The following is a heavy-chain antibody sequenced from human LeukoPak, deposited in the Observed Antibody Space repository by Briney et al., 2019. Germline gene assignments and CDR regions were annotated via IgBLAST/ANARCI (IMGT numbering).Heavy chain of an antibody. CDR3: ARVGTWELQRVFDF. CDR1: GFAFSDYW. CDR2: INREGNEK. D-gene: IGHD1-26*01. V-gene: IGHV3-7*01. J-gene: IGHJ4*02. Sequence: PGGSLRLSCATFGFAFSDYWMTWVRQVPGKGLECVANINREGNEKYYVDSVKGRFTISRDNAKTSVDLQMDSLRVEDTAVYYCARVGTWELQRVFDFWGQGTLVTVSS.